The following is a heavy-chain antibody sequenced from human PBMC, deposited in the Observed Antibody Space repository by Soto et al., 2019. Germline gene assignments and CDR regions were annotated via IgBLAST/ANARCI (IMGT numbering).Heavy chain of an antibody. D-gene: IGHD1-26*01. CDR1: DGSISRGGYS. Sequence: QLQLQESGSGLVKPSKTLSLTCAVSDGSISRGGYSWSWIRQPPGKGLEWIGYIYHSGSTYYNPSLKSRVNISVDMSNNQFSLKLSSVTAADTAVYYCAAGGGLTRYYWGQGTLVTVSS. CDR3: AAGGGLTRYY. CDR2: IYHSGST. J-gene: IGHJ4*02. V-gene: IGHV4-30-2*01.